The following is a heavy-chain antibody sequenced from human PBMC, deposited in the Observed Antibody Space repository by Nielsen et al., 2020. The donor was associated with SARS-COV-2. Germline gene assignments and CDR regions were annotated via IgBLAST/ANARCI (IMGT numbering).Heavy chain of an antibody. CDR3: ARGNLVVVPTPILGLVLIYFYFYLDV. CDR1: GGSVNTHAW. Sequence: GSLRLSCAVFGGSVNTHAWWSWVRQAPGKGLEWIGEVYHSGATNYNPSLRSRVTLSMDKSRNQFSLKMTAVTAADTAVYFCARGNLVVVPTPILGLVLIYFYFYLDVWGKGASVTVS. V-gene: IGHV4-4*01. D-gene: IGHD2-21*01. CDR2: VYHSGAT. J-gene: IGHJ6*03.